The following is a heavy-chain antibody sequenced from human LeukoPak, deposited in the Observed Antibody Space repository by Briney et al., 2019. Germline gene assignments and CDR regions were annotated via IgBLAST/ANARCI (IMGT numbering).Heavy chain of an antibody. CDR2: INWNGGST. CDR1: GFTFDDYG. D-gene: IGHD3-22*01. CDR3: ARVEYYCDGSGYFDY. V-gene: IGHV3-20*04. Sequence: GGSLRLSCAASGFTFDDYGMSWVRQAPGKGLEWVSGINWNGGSTGYADSVKGRFTISRDNAKNSLYLQMNSLRAEDTALYYCARVEYYCDGSGYFDYWGQGTLVTVSS. J-gene: IGHJ4*02.